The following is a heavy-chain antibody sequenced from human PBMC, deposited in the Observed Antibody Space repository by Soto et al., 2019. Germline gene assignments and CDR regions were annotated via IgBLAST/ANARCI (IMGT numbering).Heavy chain of an antibody. Sequence: QVQLVQSGAEVKKPGASVKVSCKASGYTFTGYYMHWVRQAPGQGLEWMGWTNPNSGGTNYAQKFQGWVTMTRDTSISTAYMELSRLRSDDTAVYYCARDAIVLVPARIFDIWGQGTMVTVSS. V-gene: IGHV1-2*04. CDR3: ARDAIVLVPARIFDI. CDR2: TNPNSGGT. J-gene: IGHJ3*02. CDR1: GYTFTGYY. D-gene: IGHD2-2*01.